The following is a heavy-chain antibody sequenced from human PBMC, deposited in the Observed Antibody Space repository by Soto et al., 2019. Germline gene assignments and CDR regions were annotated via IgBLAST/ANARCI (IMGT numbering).Heavy chain of an antibody. V-gene: IGHV4-59*08. CDR3: GRLGPAMIRGPQRAFDI. J-gene: IGHJ3*02. Sequence: QVQLQESGPGLVKPSETLSLTCTVSGGSINNNYWNWIRQSPGKGLEWIGYIYYTGTTNYNPSLKSRVTMSVDTSRNQFSLNLSSVTAADTAVYYYGRLGPAMIRGPQRAFDIWGQGTVVTVSS. CDR2: IYYTGTT. CDR1: GGSINNNY. D-gene: IGHD3-10*01.